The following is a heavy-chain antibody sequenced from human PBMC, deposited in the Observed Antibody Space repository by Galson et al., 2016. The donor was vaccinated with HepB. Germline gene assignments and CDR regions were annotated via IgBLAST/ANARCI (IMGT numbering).Heavy chain of an antibody. V-gene: IGHV3-33*01. J-gene: IGHJ6*02. D-gene: IGHD6-6*01. CDR1: GFTFSHYG. CDR2: IWYDQGKE. CDR3: ARGSSSRSIYYYYYYTMDV. Sequence: SLRLSCAASGFTFSHYGMQWVRQAPGKGLDWVADIWYDQGKEYYTESVKGRFTISRDNSKNTLYLEMNTLRVEDTAVYFCARGSSSRSIYYYYYYTMDVWGQGTAVAVSS.